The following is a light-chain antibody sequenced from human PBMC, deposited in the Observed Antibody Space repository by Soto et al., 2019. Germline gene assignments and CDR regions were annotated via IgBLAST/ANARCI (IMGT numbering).Light chain of an antibody. CDR3: GTWDSSLSAYV. CDR2: DNN. V-gene: IGLV1-51*01. Sequence: QSVLTQPPSVSAAPGQKVTISCSGSSSNIGNNYVSWYQQLPGTAPKLLIYDNNKRPSGIPDRFSGSKSGTSATLVITGLQTGDEADYYCGTWDSSLSAYVFGTGTKRTVL. CDR1: SSNIGNNY. J-gene: IGLJ1*01.